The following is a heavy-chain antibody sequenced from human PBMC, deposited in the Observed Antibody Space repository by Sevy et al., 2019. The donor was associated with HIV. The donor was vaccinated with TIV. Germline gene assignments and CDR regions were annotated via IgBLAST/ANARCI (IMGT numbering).Heavy chain of an antibody. D-gene: IGHD2-2*01. CDR2: IYYSGST. Sequence: SETLSLTCTVSGGSISSSSYYWGWIRQPPGKGLEWIGSIYYSGSTYYNPSLKSRVTISVDTSKNQFPLKLSSVTAADTAVYYCARIVPAAIHNYYYYYMDVWGKGTTVTVSS. J-gene: IGHJ6*03. CDR1: GGSISSSSYY. V-gene: IGHV4-39*01. CDR3: ARIVPAAIHNYYYYYMDV.